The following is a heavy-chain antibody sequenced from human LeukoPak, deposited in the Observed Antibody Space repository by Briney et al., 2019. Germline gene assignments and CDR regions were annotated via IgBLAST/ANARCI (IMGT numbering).Heavy chain of an antibody. Sequence: ASVKVSCKASGSTFTGYYMHWVRQAPGQGLEWMGWINPNSGGTNYAQKFQGRVTMTRDTSISTAYMELSRLRSDDTAVYYCARDRRYGSSQGGFDYWGQGTLVTVSS. CDR1: GSTFTGYY. D-gene: IGHD6-13*01. CDR3: ARDRRYGSSQGGFDY. J-gene: IGHJ4*02. CDR2: INPNSGGT. V-gene: IGHV1-2*02.